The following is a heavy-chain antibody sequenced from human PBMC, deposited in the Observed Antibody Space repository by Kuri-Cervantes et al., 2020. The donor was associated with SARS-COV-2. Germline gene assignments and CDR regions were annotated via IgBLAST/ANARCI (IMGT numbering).Heavy chain of an antibody. V-gene: IGHV1-8*01. D-gene: IGHD1-26*01. CDR1: ETTFPNYD. CDR2: MNPNSGNT. Sequence: ASVKVSCKAPETTFPNYDINWVRQATGQGLEWMGWMNPNSGNTGYAQKFQGRVTITRNTSISTAYMELSSLRSEDTAVYYCATVTLAWELLHSYYYYMDVWGKGTTVTVSS. CDR3: ATVTLAWELLHSYYYYMDV. J-gene: IGHJ6*03.